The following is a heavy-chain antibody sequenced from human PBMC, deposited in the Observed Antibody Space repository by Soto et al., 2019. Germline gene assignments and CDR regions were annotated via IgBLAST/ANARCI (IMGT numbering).Heavy chain of an antibody. Sequence: WGSLRLSCVASGFDFKTYGIHWVRQAPGKGLEWVAVIGFDGTNIHYSDSVRGRFSISRDNSENTVSLQMNSLRVEDTALYYCVRTACVINNCSYRGVRWGQGTLVTVSS. CDR1: GFDFKTYG. CDR3: VRTACVINNCSYRGVR. D-gene: IGHD1-20*01. CDR2: IGFDGTNI. V-gene: IGHV3-33*01. J-gene: IGHJ4*02.